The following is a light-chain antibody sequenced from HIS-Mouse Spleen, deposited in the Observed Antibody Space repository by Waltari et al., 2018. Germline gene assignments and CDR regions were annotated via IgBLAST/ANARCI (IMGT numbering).Light chain of an antibody. J-gene: IGKJ4*01. CDR1: QSISSY. CDR2: AAS. V-gene: IGKV1-39*01. Sequence: DIQMTQSPSSLSASLGDRDTITCRASQSISSYLNWYQQKPGKAPKLLIYAASSLQSGVPSRFSGSGSGTDFTLTISSLQPEDFATYYCQQSYSTPLTFGGGTKVEIK. CDR3: QQSYSTPLT.